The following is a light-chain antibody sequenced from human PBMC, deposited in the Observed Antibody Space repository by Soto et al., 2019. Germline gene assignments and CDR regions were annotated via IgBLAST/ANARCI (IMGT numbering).Light chain of an antibody. J-gene: IGLJ2*01. CDR1: RSNIGAGYD. V-gene: IGLV1-40*01. Sequence: QSVLTQQPSVSGAPGQRVTISCTGSRSNIGAGYDVHWYQQLPGTAPKLLIYDESYRPSGVPDRFSGSKSGTSASLAITGLQAEDEADYYCQSYDSSLSGVIFGGGTKLTVL. CDR3: QSYDSSLSGVI. CDR2: DES.